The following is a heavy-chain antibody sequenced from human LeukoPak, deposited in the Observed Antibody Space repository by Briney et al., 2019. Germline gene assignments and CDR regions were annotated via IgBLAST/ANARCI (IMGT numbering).Heavy chain of an antibody. V-gene: IGHV3-11*04. CDR1: GFTVSSNY. CDR3: AGDSSIAAP. Sequence: PGGSMRLSCAASGFTVSSNYMSWVRQAPGKGLEWVSYISSSGSTIYYADSVKGRFTISRDNAKNSLYLQMNSLRAEDTAVYYCAGDSSIAAPWGQGTLVTVSS. D-gene: IGHD6-6*01. CDR2: ISSSGSTI. J-gene: IGHJ5*02.